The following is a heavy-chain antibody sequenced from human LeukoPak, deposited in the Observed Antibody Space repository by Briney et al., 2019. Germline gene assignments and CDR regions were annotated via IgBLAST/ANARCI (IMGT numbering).Heavy chain of an antibody. J-gene: IGHJ6*03. CDR3: ARVGSSSSFYYYYYMDV. V-gene: IGHV1-46*01. CDR2: INPSGGST. D-gene: IGHD6-6*01. Sequence: ASVKVSCKASGYTFTSYYMHWVRQAPGQGLEWMGIINPSGGSTSYAQKFQGRVTMTRDTSISTAYMELSRLRSDDTAVYYCARVGSSSSFYYYYYMDVWGKGTTVTVSS. CDR1: GYTFTSYY.